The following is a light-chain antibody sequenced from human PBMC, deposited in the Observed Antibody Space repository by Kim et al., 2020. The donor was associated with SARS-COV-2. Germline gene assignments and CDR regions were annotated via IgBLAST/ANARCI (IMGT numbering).Light chain of an antibody. CDR1: SSDVGAYNY. V-gene: IGLV2-14*04. CDR2: DVT. J-gene: IGLJ3*02. CDR3: TSYKTYSSSSAWV. Sequence: ITISCTGTSSDVGAYNYVSWYQQHPGKAPKLMIYDVTKRPSGVSNRFSGSKSGNTASLTISGLQAEDEAHYYCTSYKTYSSSSAWVFGGGTQLTVL.